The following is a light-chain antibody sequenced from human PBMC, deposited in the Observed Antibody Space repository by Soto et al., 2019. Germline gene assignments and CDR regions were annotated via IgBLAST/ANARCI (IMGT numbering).Light chain of an antibody. J-gene: IGKJ3*01. CDR3: PHALEPQYH. CDR1: QILLNRNGYTS. Sequence: TQSAASLPGTRGEPACISCMSSQILLNRNGYTSLYCYWQKRGQSPQLLIYLGSTRASGVTARFSGRGAGTDFTFKSRRVEAEDVRLYYSPHALEPQYHFAPGINMDIQ. V-gene: IGKV2-28*01. CDR2: LGS.